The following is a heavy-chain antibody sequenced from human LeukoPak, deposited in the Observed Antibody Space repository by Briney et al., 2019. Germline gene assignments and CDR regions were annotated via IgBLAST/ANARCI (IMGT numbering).Heavy chain of an antibody. D-gene: IGHD6-19*01. V-gene: IGHV4-30-4*07. CDR3: ARQHTYSSGWYTGFDP. J-gene: IGHJ5*02. Sequence: SETLSLTCAVSGASISTGVYSWNWIRQPPGKGLEWIGYIYHSGSTSYNPSLKNRVSISVDTSKNQFSLKLSSVTAADTAVYYCARQHTYSSGWYTGFDPWGQGTLVTVSS. CDR2: IYHSGST. CDR1: GASISTGVYS.